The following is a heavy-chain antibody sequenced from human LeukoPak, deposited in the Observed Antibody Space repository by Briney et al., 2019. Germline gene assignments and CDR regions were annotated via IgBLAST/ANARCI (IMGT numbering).Heavy chain of an antibody. CDR2: ISYSGNT. CDR3: ARPYYDFWSGYPGYMDV. J-gene: IGHJ6*03. Sequence: SETLSLTCTVSGGSINSFYWSWIRQPPGKGLEWLGYISYSGNTNYNPSLKSRVTISVDTSKNQLSLKLSSVSGADTAVYCCARPYYDFWSGYPGYMDVWGKGTTVTVSS. V-gene: IGHV4-59*08. CDR1: GGSINSFY. D-gene: IGHD3-3*01.